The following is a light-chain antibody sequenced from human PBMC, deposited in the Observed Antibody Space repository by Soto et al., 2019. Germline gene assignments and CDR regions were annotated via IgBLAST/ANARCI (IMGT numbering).Light chain of an antibody. Sequence: QSALTQPRSVSGSPGQSVTISCTGTSSDVGGYDYVSWYQHHPGKAPKVTIYDVSKRPSGVPDRFSGSKSGNTASLTISGLQADDEADYYCSSFVAPDNYLFGDGTKVTV. J-gene: IGLJ1*01. CDR1: SSDVGGYDY. V-gene: IGLV2-11*01. CDR2: DVS. CDR3: SSFVAPDNYL.